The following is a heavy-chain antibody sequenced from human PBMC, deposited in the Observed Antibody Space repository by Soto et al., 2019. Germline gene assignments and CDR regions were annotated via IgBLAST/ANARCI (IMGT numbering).Heavy chain of an antibody. D-gene: IGHD6-13*01. CDR2: IWYDVSNT. V-gene: IGHV3-33*01. Sequence: QVQLVESGGGVVQPGRSLRLSCAASGFSCITYALHWVRQSPGKGLEWVAVIWYDVSNTYYADYVKGRFTISRDNSKRKVYLKIDRLRVEETAVYYCARNRESYSSSWSYFKYWGQGTLVTVSS. J-gene: IGHJ1*01. CDR3: ARNRESYSSSWSYFKY. CDR1: GFSCITYA.